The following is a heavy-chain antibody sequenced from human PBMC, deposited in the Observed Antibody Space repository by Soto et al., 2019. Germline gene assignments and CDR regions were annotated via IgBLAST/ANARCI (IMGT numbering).Heavy chain of an antibody. D-gene: IGHD3-9*01. CDR3: ARGLRDFDWSLRFGY. Sequence: GSLRLSGAASGXALENYSMDWVRRAPGKGLEWVAVIAYDGSIEFYADSVKCRFTISRDDFNQNIFLQMGSLRVQDTPVYYCARGLRDFDWSLRFGYWGQGTLGTVS. J-gene: IGHJ4*02. CDR2: IAYDGSIE. V-gene: IGHV3-30-3*01. CDR1: GXALENYS.